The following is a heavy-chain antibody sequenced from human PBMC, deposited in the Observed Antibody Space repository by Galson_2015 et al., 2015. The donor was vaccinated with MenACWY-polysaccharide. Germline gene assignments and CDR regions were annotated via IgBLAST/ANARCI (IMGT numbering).Heavy chain of an antibody. D-gene: IGHD2-21*01. CDR3: ARIIARKYTFADS. V-gene: IGHV1-8*01. J-gene: IGHJ4*02. CDR1: GYTFTSYD. Sequence: SVKVSCKASGYTFTSYDINWVRQATGQGLEWMGWMNPNSGNTGYAQKFQGRVTMTRDTSISTAYMELRSLRYEDTAVYYCARIIARKYTFADSWGQGTLVTVSS. CDR2: MNPNSGNT.